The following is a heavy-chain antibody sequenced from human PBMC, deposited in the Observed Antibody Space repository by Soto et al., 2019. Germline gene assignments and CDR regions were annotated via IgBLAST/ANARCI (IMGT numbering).Heavy chain of an antibody. CDR1: GFSLSTSGVG. Sequence: GSGPTLVNPTQTLTLTCAFSGFSLSTSGVGVGWIRQPPGKALEWLALIYWDDDKRYSPSLKSRLTITKDTSKNQVVLTMTNMDPVDTATYYCAHSEEPEVRGVIMGLKIRRNWFDPWGQGTLVTVSS. CDR2: IYWDDDK. J-gene: IGHJ5*02. CDR3: AHSEEPEVRGVIMGLKIRRNWFDP. D-gene: IGHD3-10*01. V-gene: IGHV2-5*02.